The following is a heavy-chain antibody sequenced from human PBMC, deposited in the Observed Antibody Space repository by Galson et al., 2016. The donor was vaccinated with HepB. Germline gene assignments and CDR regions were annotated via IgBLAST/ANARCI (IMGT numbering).Heavy chain of an antibody. CDR1: GFGFSSYA. D-gene: IGHD4/OR15-4a*01. Sequence: SLRLSCAASGFGFSSYAMHWVRQAPGKGLEWLSVISIDGSNIYQADSVKGRFTISRDNFENTLYLQMNSLTAEDTAVYYCAREGSFMLTFSDYWGQGTLVTVSS. V-gene: IGHV3-30*04. CDR2: ISIDGSNI. CDR3: AREGSFMLTFSDY. J-gene: IGHJ4*02.